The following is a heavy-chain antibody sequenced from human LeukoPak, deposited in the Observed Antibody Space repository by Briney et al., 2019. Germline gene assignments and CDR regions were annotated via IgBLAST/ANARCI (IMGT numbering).Heavy chain of an antibody. V-gene: IGHV3-21*01. J-gene: IGHJ4*02. CDR2: ISAISTYI. D-gene: IGHD5-18*01. CDR1: GFTFSSYS. Sequence: PGGSLRLSCAASGFTFSSYSMNWVRQAPGKGLEWVSSISAISTYIYYADSVKGRFSISRDNAKNPLFLQMNSLRAEDTALHYCVRDRSTNSYAEYFFDYWGQGTLVTVSS. CDR3: VRDRSTNSYAEYFFDY.